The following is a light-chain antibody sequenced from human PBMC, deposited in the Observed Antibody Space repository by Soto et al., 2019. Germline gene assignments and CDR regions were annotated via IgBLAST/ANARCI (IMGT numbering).Light chain of an antibody. CDR2: AVN. V-gene: IGLV2-14*01. CDR1: SSDVGRYKY. Sequence: QSVLTQPASVSGSPGQSITISCTGTSSDVGRYKYVSWYQQLPGKAPKLMIYAVNNRPSGVSNHFSGSKSGDTASLTISGLQPEDEADYYCSSFSTNNTLLFGGGTKLTVL. J-gene: IGLJ2*01. CDR3: SSFSTNNTLL.